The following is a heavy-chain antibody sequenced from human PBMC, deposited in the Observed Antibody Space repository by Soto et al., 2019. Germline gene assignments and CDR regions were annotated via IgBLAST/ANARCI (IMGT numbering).Heavy chain of an antibody. V-gene: IGHV3-23*01. J-gene: IGHJ6*02. CDR3: AKRVHDSSGYYYNYYYGMDV. D-gene: IGHD3-22*01. CDR1: GYTFSSYA. CDR2: ISGSGGST. Sequence: GSLRLSCAASGYTFSSYAMSWVRQAPGKGLEWVSAISGSGGSTYYADSVKGRFTISRDNSKNTLYLQMNSLRAEDTAVYYCAKRVHDSSGYYYNYYYGMDVWGQGTTVTVSS.